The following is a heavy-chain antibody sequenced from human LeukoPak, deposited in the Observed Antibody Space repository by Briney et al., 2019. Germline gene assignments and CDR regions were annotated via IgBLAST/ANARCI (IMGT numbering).Heavy chain of an antibody. CDR1: GFTFSSYG. CDR3: ARDRNAVAGFDY. V-gene: IGHV3-33*01. J-gene: IGHJ4*02. CDR2: IWYDGSNK. D-gene: IGHD6-19*01. Sequence: GGSLRLSCAASGFTFSSYGMHWVRQAPGKGLEWVAVIWYDGSNKYYADSVKGRFTISRDNSKNTLYLQMNSLRAEDTAVYYCARDRNAVAGFDYWGQGTLVTVSS.